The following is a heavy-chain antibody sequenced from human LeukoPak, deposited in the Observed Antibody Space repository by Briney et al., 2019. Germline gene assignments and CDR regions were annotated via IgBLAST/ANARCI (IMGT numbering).Heavy chain of an antibody. Sequence: PGGSLRLSCAASGFTFSDYYMSWIRQAPGKGLEWVSYISSSSSYTNYADSVKGRFTISRDNAKNSLYLQMNSLRAEDTAVYHCARGVPAAMVEYFQHWGQGTLVTVSS. V-gene: IGHV3-11*06. CDR3: ARGVPAAMVEYFQH. D-gene: IGHD2-2*01. CDR2: ISSSSSYT. CDR1: GFTFSDYY. J-gene: IGHJ1*01.